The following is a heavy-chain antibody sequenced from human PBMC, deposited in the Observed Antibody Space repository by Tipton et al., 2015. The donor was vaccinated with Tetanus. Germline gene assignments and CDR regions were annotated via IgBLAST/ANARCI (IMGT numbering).Heavy chain of an antibody. J-gene: IGHJ5*02. CDR2: INVGNGHT. D-gene: IGHD3-10*01. Sequence: QSGPEVKKPGASVRISCRASGYAFTAYAMHWVRQGPGQRLEWMGWINVGNGHTTYPQKFQGRVTITRDTSTSTTYMELTSLTSEDTGVFYCARDRGPAPIDRGPAESFWFDPWGQGTLVTVSS. CDR3: ARDRGPAPIDRGPAESFWFDP. CDR1: GYAFTAYA. V-gene: IGHV1-3*01.